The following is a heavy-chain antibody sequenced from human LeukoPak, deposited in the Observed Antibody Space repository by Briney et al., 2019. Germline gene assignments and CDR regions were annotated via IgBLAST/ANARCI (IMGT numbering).Heavy chain of an antibody. D-gene: IGHD5-18*01. CDR1: GGSISSSSYY. V-gene: IGHV4-39*07. Sequence: TPSETLSLTCTLSGGSISSSSYYWGWSRQPPGKGLEWIVSIFHSGSPSSTPSLQSRVTISTDTSTNQFSLTLRSVTAADTAVYYCARVRRSYGYVGGAYYFAYWGQGTLVTASS. CDR2: IFHSGSP. J-gene: IGHJ4*02. CDR3: ARVRRSYGYVGGAYYFAY.